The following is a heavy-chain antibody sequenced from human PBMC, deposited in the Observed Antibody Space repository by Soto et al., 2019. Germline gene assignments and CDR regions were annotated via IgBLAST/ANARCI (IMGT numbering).Heavy chain of an antibody. V-gene: IGHV3-73*02. Sequence: EVQVVESGGDLVQPGGSLTLSCATPGFTFSGSTMHWVRQASGKGLEWVGRIRSKAKSYATTYGASLQGRFTISRDDSKNTAYLQMNSLKTEDTAMYYCSRDGSDHFDYWGQGTLVTVAS. J-gene: IGHJ4*02. D-gene: IGHD1-26*01. CDR1: GFTFSGST. CDR2: IRSKAKSYAT. CDR3: SRDGSDHFDY.